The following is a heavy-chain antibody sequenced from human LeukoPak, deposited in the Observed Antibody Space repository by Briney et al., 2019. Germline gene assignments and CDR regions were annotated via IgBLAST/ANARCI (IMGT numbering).Heavy chain of an antibody. D-gene: IGHD2-8*01. CDR2: IYSAGDT. V-gene: IGHV3-53*01. Sequence: GGSLRLSCAVSGFSISSNYLSWVRQAPGKGLEWLSVIYSAGDTYYADSVKGRFTISKDNSNNMVYLQVSSLRGEDTALYYCASYYCTSGTCYFDYWGQGTLVTVSS. CDR1: GFSISSNY. J-gene: IGHJ4*02. CDR3: ASYYCTSGTCYFDY.